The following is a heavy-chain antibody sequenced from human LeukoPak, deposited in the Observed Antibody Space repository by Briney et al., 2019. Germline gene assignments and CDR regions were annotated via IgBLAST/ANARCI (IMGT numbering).Heavy chain of an antibody. V-gene: IGHV1-2*02. D-gene: IGHD6-6*01. CDR1: GYTFTSYG. J-gene: IGHJ6*03. CDR2: INPNNGGT. CDR3: ARDLSSSSSSLTYYYYYYYMDV. Sequence: ASVKVSCKASGYTFTSYGISWVRQAPGQGLEGMGWINPNNGGTNYAQKFQGRVTMTRDTSISTAYMELSRLRSDDTAVYYCARDLSSSSSSLTYYYYYYYMDVWGKGTTVTVSS.